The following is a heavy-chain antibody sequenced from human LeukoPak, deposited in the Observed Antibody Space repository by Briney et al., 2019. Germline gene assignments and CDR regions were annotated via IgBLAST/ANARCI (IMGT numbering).Heavy chain of an antibody. J-gene: IGHJ4*02. D-gene: IGHD6-13*01. Sequence: GGSLRLSCAASGFTFSSYGMHWVRQAPGKGLKWVAVISYDGSNKYYADSVKGRFTISRDNSKNTLYLQMNSLRAEDTAVYYCAKGSSSWYGAFGYWGQGTLVTVSS. V-gene: IGHV3-30*18. CDR1: GFTFSSYG. CDR3: AKGSSSWYGAFGY. CDR2: ISYDGSNK.